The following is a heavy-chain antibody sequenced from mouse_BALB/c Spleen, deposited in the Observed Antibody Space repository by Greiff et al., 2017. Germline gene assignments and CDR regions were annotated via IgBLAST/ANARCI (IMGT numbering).Heavy chain of an antibody. CDR3: TRGDYYYDYDDGYAMDY. CDR2: IYPGNSDT. J-gene: IGHJ4*01. D-gene: IGHD2-4*01. V-gene: IGHV1-5*01. CDR1: GYSFTSYW. Sequence: EVQLQQSGTVLARPGASVKMSCKASGYSFTSYWMHWVKQRPGQGLEWIGAIYPGNSDTSYNQKFKGKAKLTAVTSASTACMELSSLTNEDSAVYYCTRGDYYYDYDDGYAMDYWGQGTSVTVSS.